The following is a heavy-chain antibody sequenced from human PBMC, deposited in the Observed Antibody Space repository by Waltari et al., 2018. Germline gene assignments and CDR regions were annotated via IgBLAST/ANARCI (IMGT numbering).Heavy chain of an antibody. V-gene: IGHV4-39*01. Sequence: QLQESGPGPGKPSETLSLTCILSGGSIFSSSYYWGWIRQPQGKGPGGIGSIYNIGITYYNPSLKVRVTLPLDTSKNHFSLKLGSVPPANTAVYYWARHRLAVAADCFDPGGQGTLVTVSS. CDR3: ARHRLAVAADCFDP. J-gene: IGHJ5*01. D-gene: IGHD6-19*01. CDR2: IYNIGIT. CDR1: GGSIFSSSYY.